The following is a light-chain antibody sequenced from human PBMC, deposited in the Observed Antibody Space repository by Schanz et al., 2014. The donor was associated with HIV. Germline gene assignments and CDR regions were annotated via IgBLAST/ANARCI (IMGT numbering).Light chain of an antibody. CDR2: RNN. J-gene: IGLJ2*01. CDR3: AAWDDSLSGVV. V-gene: IGLV1-47*01. CDR1: SSNIGSNY. Sequence: QSVLTQPPSASGTPGQRVTISCSGSSSNIGSNYVYWYQQLPGTAPKLLIYRNNQRPSGVPDRFSGSKSGTSASRAISGLRSEDEADYYCAAWDDSLSGVVFGGGTKLTV.